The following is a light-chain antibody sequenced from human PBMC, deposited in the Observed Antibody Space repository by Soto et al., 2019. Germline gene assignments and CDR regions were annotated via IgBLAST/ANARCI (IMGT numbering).Light chain of an antibody. CDR3: QQYDNWPPPNT. Sequence: EIVMTQSPGTLSVSPGERATLSCRASQSAGTNLAWYQQKPGQAPRLLIYGASTRATDIPARFSASGSGTEFTLTISSLQSEDFVVYYCQQYDNWPPPNTFGQGTRLEIK. J-gene: IGKJ5*01. CDR1: QSAGTN. V-gene: IGKV3-15*01. CDR2: GAS.